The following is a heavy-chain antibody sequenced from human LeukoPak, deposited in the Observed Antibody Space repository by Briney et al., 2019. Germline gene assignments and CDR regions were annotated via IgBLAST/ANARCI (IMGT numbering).Heavy chain of an antibody. V-gene: IGHV4-59*08. CDR3: ARGYHDSSGYYQY. D-gene: IGHD3-22*01. Sequence: PSETLSLTCTVSGGSIRSYYWSWIRQTPGKGLEWIGYIYDFGSTNYNPSLKSRVTISVDTSKNQFSLKLTSVTAADTAVYYCARGYHDSSGYYQYWGQGTLVTVSS. CDR2: IYDFGST. CDR1: GGSIRSYY. J-gene: IGHJ1*01.